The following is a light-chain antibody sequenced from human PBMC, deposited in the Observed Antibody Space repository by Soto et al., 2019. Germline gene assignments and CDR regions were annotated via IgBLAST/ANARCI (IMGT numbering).Light chain of an antibody. CDR2: EVN. V-gene: IGLV2-14*01. Sequence: QSALTQPASVSGSPGQSITISCTGTSSDVGAYNFVSWYQQYPGKAPKVMIYEVNNRPSGVSNRFSGSKSGNTASLTISGLQAEDEADYYCSSLTRSSTYVFGSGTKV. CDR3: SSLTRSSTYV. J-gene: IGLJ1*01. CDR1: SSDVGAYNF.